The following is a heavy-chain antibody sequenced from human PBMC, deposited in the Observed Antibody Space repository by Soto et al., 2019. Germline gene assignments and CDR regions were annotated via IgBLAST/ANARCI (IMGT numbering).Heavy chain of an antibody. CDR2: IYSGGST. Sequence: EVQLVESGGGLVQPGGSLRLSCAASGFTVSSNYMSWVRQAPGKGLEWVSVIYSGGSTYYADSVKGRFTISRDNSKNTLYLQMNSLRAEDTAVYYCAISPYQGWDYYYYGMDVWGQGTTVTVSS. CDR1: GFTVSSNY. D-gene: IGHD2-2*01. V-gene: IGHV3-66*01. J-gene: IGHJ6*02. CDR3: AISPYQGWDYYYYGMDV.